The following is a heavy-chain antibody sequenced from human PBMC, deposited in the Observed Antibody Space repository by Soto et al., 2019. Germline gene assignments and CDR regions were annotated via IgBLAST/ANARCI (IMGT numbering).Heavy chain of an antibody. CDR3: ARLHDSSGYYFSYYYYAMDV. CDR1: GGSISRYY. CDR2: IFYSGST. D-gene: IGHD3-22*01. V-gene: IGHV4-59*08. Sequence: SETLSLTCTVSGGSISRYYWSWIRQPPGKGLEWVGYIFYSGSTNYNPSLKSRVTISVDTSKNQFSLKLSSVTAADSAVYYCARLHDSSGYYFSYYYYAMDVWGQGTTVT. J-gene: IGHJ6*02.